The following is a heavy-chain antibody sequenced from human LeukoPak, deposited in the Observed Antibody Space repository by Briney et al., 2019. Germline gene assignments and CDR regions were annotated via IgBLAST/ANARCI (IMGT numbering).Heavy chain of an antibody. Sequence: GGSLRLSCAASGFTFDDYGMSWVRQAPGKALEWVSGINWNGGITGYEDSVKGRFTISRDNAKNSLYLQMNSLRAEDTALYYCARVTLDYYDSSGYYPFAAFDYWGQGTLVTVSS. D-gene: IGHD3-22*01. CDR1: GFTFDDYG. CDR3: ARVTLDYYDSSGYYPFAAFDY. J-gene: IGHJ4*02. CDR2: INWNGGIT. V-gene: IGHV3-20*04.